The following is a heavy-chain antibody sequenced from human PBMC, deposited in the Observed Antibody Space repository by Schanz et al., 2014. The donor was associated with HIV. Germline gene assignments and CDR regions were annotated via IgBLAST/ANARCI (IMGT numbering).Heavy chain of an antibody. V-gene: IGHV3-53*02. Sequence: EVQLAETGGGLIQPGGSLRLSCVVSGFNVSRNYISWVRQAPGKGLEWVSVMYSDGASHYEDSVKGRFTLTRDNPKNTLYLQMSNLRVDDTAVYYCPRRDAYNYGLWGQGTLVTVSS. CDR2: MYSDGAS. D-gene: IGHD3-16*01. CDR1: GFNVSRNY. CDR3: PRRDAYNYGL. J-gene: IGHJ4*02.